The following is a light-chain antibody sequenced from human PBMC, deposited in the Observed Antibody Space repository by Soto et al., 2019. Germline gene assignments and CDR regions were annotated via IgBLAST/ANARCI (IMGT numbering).Light chain of an antibody. CDR1: SSDVGGYNY. Sequence: QSALTQPASVSGSPGQSITISCTETSSDVGGYNYVSWYQQKPGKAYKLMIYDVGNRPSGVSNRFSGSKSGNTASLTISGIQAEDEADSYCSSYTSSSTPYVFGTGTKLTVL. V-gene: IGLV2-14*01. J-gene: IGLJ1*01. CDR2: DVG. CDR3: SSYTSSSTPYV.